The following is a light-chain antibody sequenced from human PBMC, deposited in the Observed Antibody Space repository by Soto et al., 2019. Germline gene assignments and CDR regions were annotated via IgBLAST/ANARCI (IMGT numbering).Light chain of an antibody. J-gene: IGLJ3*02. V-gene: IGLV4-69*01. CDR3: QTWGTGIQV. Sequence: QSVLTQSPSASASLGASVKLTCTLSSGHSSYAIAWHQQQPEKGPRYLLKLNSDGSHNKGDGIPDRFSGSSSGAERYLTISNLQSEDEADYYCQTWGTGIQVFGGGTKVTVL. CDR1: SGHSSYA. CDR2: LNSDGSH.